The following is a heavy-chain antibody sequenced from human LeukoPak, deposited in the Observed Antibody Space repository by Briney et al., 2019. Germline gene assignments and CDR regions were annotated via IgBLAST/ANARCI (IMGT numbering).Heavy chain of an antibody. CDR1: GFTFSSYT. V-gene: IGHV3-21*01. CDR2: ISSSATFK. Sequence: GGSLRLSCAASGFTFSSYTMHWVRQAPGKGLEWVSSISSSATFKLYSASVTGRFTISRENSKNSLFLQINSLTVADTAVYYCARVSSSGYLPDSWGRGTLVIVSS. CDR3: ARVSSSGYLPDS. J-gene: IGHJ4*02. D-gene: IGHD3-22*01.